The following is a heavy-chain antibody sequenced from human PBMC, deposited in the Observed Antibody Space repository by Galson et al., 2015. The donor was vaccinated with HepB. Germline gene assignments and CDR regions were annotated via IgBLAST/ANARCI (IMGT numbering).Heavy chain of an antibody. CDR1: GFTFSDYS. Sequence: SLRLSCAASGFTFSDYSMNWVRQAPGKGLEWVSYISSGSSTVHYVDSVKGRFTISRDNAKHSLYLQMNSLRDEDTAVYYCARDRVPGYYKRYDHYGMDVWGQGTTVTVSS. CDR3: ARDRVPGYYKRYDHYGMDV. J-gene: IGHJ6*02. CDR2: ISSGSSTV. D-gene: IGHD3-9*01. V-gene: IGHV3-48*02.